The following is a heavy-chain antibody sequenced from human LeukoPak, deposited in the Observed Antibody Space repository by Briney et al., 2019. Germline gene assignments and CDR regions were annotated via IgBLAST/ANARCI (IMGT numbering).Heavy chain of an antibody. CDR2: INYSGST. V-gene: IGHV4-31*03. D-gene: IGHD2-2*01. Sequence: SETLSLTCTVSGDSITSGVYWWSWIRQYPGKGLEWFGYINYSGSTYYNPSLRSRITMSVDTSQNQFSLKLSSVTAADSTVYYCVRIYCTSTSCYGDSYYGMDVWGQGTTVTVSS. CDR3: VRIYCTSTSCYGDSYYGMDV. J-gene: IGHJ6*02. CDR1: GDSITSGVYW.